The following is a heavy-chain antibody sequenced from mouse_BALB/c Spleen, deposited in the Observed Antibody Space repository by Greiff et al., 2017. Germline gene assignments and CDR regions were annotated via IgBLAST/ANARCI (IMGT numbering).Heavy chain of an antibody. J-gene: IGHJ4*01. V-gene: IGHV5-12-1*01. CDR2: ISSGGGST. CDR3: ARHGQLGLLYYAMDY. Sequence: EVKVVESGGGLVKPGGSLKLSCAASGFAFSSYDMSWVRQTPEKRLEWVAYISSGGGSTYYPDTVKGRFTISRDNAKNTLYLQMSSLKSEDTAMYYCARHGQLGLLYYAMDYWGQGTSVTVSS. D-gene: IGHD3-1*01. CDR1: GFAFSSYD.